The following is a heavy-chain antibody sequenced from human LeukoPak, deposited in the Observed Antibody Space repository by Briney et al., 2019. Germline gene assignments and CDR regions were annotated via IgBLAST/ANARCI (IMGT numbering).Heavy chain of an antibody. J-gene: IGHJ4*02. CDR1: GYSFFSNYW. CDR2: LYPGDSDS. Sequence: GESLTISCKAYGYSFFSNYWIAWVRQMPGKGLEWMGILYPGDSDSRYSPSSQGQVTISADRSISTAYLHWSSLKVSDTAMYYCARASRDGYNQNFDYWGQGTLVTVSS. V-gene: IGHV5-51*01. CDR3: ARASRDGYNQNFDY. D-gene: IGHD5-24*01.